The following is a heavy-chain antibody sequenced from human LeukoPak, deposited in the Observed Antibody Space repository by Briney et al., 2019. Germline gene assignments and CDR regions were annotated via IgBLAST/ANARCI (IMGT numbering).Heavy chain of an antibody. Sequence: GESLKISCKGSGYSFPIYWIGWVRQMPGKGLEWMGIIYPGDSDIRYGPSFQGQVTFSADKSISTAYLQWSSLKASDTAMYYCARPDYFASHDWGQGTLVTVST. V-gene: IGHV5-51*01. D-gene: IGHD3-9*01. J-gene: IGHJ4*02. CDR2: IYPGDSDI. CDR1: GYSFPIYW. CDR3: ARPDYFASHD.